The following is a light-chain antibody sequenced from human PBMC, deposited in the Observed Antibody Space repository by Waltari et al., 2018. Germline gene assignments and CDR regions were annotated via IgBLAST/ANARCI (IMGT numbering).Light chain of an antibody. V-gene: IGLV7-43*01. Sequence: QTVVTQEPSLTVSPGGTVTLTCASSTGPVASAHYPSWFQQMPGQAPRALIFSSTNKYSLPPSRFSGSLLGGKAALTLLSVQPEDEADYYCLLHVGGDQLVFGGGTRLTVL. J-gene: IGLJ3*02. CDR1: TGPVASAHY. CDR2: SST. CDR3: LLHVGGDQLV.